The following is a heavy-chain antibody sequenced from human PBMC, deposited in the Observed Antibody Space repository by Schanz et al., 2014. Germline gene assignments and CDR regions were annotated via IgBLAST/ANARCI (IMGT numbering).Heavy chain of an antibody. CDR1: GGTFVTFF. J-gene: IGHJ4*02. CDR2: ISPLLGVA. Sequence: QVHLVQSGAEVKEPGSSVKVSCKPSGGTFVTFFFTWVRQAPGQGPQWMGRISPLLGVANYAQEFQGRLTITADISTSTAYMELISLTSEDTAVYYCARDPQYYYGSGRGYWGQGTLVTVST. D-gene: IGHD3-10*01. CDR3: ARDPQYYYGSGRGY. V-gene: IGHV1-69*04.